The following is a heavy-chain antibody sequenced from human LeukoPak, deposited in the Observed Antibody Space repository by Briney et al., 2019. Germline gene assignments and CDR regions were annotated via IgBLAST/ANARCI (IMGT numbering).Heavy chain of an antibody. J-gene: IGHJ4*02. D-gene: IGHD3-16*02. CDR3: ARVSPNDYVWGSYRQPSDSRLAFDY. V-gene: IGHV1-2*06. CDR1: GYTFTGYY. CDR2: INPNSGGT. Sequence: ASVKVSCKASGYTFTGYYMHWVRQAPGQGLEWMGRINPNSGGTNYAQKFQGRVTMTRDTSISTAYTELSRLRSDDTAVYYCARVSPNDYVWGSYRQPSDSRLAFDYWGQGTLVTVSS.